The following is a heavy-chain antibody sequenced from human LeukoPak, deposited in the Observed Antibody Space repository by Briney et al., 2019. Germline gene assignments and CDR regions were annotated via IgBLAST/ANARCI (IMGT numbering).Heavy chain of an antibody. D-gene: IGHD5-12*01. J-gene: IGHJ4*02. CDR1: GFTFDDYA. CDR2: ISWNSGSI. V-gene: IGHV3-9*01. Sequence: PGGSLRLSCAASGFTFDDYAVHWVRQAPGKGLEWVTGISWNSGSIGYADSVKGRFTISRDNAKNSLYLQMNSLRAEDTALYYCAKDNRIGGYDWSLGYWGQGTLVTVSS. CDR3: AKDNRIGGYDWSLGY.